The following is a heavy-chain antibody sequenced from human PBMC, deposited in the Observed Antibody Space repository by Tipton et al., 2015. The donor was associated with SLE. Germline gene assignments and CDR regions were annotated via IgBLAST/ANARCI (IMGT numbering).Heavy chain of an antibody. CDR2: IYYSGST. D-gene: IGHD1-1*01. J-gene: IGHJ3*02. V-gene: IGHV4-59*01. Sequence: TLSLTCTVSGGSISPFYWSWIRQPPGKGLEWIGYIYYSGSTTYKSSLKSRVTISVDTSKNQFSLNLSAVTAADSALYYCARGPKTGSFRAFDIWGQGTVVTVSS. CDR3: ARGPKTGSFRAFDI. CDR1: GGSISPFY.